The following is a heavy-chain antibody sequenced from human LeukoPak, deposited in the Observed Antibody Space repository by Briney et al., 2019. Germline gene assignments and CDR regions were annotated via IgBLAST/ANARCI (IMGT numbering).Heavy chain of an antibody. Sequence: SETLSLTCTVSGGSISSYYWSWIRQPAGKGLEWIGRIYTSGSTNYNPSLKSRVTMSVDTSKNQFSLKLSSVTAADTAVYYCARGGYCSSTSCYASDYWGQGTLVTVSS. J-gene: IGHJ4*02. V-gene: IGHV4-4*07. CDR2: IYTSGST. D-gene: IGHD2-2*03. CDR1: GGSISSYY. CDR3: ARGGYCSSTSCYASDY.